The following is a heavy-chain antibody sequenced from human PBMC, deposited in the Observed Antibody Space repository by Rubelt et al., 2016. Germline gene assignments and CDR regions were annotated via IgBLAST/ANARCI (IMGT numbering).Heavy chain of an antibody. J-gene: IGHJ4*02. V-gene: IGHV4-34*01. CDR1: GGSFGADY. CDR2: INHGGST. CDR3: ARQGAYKFDY. D-gene: IGHD1-1*01. Sequence: QMQLQQWGAGLLTPSETLSLTCVVYGGSFGADYWSWVRQPPGRGLEWIGEINHGGSTNYTPSLKSRVTVSLDASKNQVSLKLGSGIAADTAVYYCARQGAYKFDYWGQGTLVTVSS.